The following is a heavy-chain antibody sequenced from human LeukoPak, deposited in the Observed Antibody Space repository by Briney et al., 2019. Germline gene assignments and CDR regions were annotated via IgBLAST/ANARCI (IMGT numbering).Heavy chain of an antibody. CDR1: GYTLTELS. J-gene: IGHJ4*02. CDR3: ATVGFSAAGTLVY. CDR2: FDPGDGET. V-gene: IGHV1-24*01. Sequence: GASVKVSCKVSGYTLTELSMHWVRQAPGKGLEWMGGFDPGDGETIYAQKFQGRVTMTEDTSTDTAYMELSSLRSEDTAVYYCATVGFSAAGTLVYWGQGTLVTVSS. D-gene: IGHD6-13*01.